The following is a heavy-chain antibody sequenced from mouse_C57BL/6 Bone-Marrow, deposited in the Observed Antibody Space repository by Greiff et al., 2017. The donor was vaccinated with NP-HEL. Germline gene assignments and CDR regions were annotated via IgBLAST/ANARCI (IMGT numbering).Heavy chain of an antibody. CDR3: ARRRGFSY. V-gene: IGHV1-82*01. J-gene: IGHJ3*01. CDR2: IYPGDGDT. Sequence: VQGVESGPELVKPGASVKISCKASGYAFSSSWMNWVKQRPGKGLEWIGRIYPGDGDTNYNGKFKGKATLTADKSSSTAYMQLSSLTSEDSAVYFCARRRGFSYWGQGTLVTVSA. CDR1: GYAFSSSW.